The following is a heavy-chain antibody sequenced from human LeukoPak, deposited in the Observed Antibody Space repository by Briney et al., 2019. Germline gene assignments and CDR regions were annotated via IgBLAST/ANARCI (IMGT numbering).Heavy chain of an antibody. D-gene: IGHD6-6*01. J-gene: IGHJ6*03. CDR2: IYHSGST. V-gene: IGHV4-38-2*01. CDR3: ARKANGLVYSSSSYYYYMDV. CDR1: GYSISSGYY. Sequence: PSETLSLTCAVSGYSISSGYYWGWIRQPPGKGLEWIGSIYHSGSTCYNPSLKSRVTISVDTSKNQFSLKLSSVTAADTAVYYCARKANGLVYSSSSYYYYMDVWGKGTTVTVSS.